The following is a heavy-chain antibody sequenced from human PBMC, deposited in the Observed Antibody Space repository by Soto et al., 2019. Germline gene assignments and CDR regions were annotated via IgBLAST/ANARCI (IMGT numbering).Heavy chain of an antibody. J-gene: IGHJ5*02. D-gene: IGHD2-2*01. CDR1: GGSFSGNH. V-gene: IGHV4-34*01. CDR3: ARRYCSTTSCLAGFDP. CDR2: INHSGST. Sequence: SETLSLTCAVYGGSFSGNHWTWIRQVPGKGLEWIGEINHSGSTNYNPSLKSRVTISVDTSKNQISLKLNSVTAADTAVYYCARRYCSTTSCLAGFDPWGRGTLVTVSS.